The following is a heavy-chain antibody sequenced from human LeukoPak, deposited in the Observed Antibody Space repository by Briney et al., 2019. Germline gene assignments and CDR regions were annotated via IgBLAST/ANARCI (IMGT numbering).Heavy chain of an antibody. V-gene: IGHV3-23*01. CDR3: ANPETYYYDSSGYSGY. CDR1: GFTFSSYA. J-gene: IGHJ4*02. CDR2: ISGSGGST. D-gene: IGHD3-22*01. Sequence: GGSLRLSCAASGFTFSSYAMSWVRQAPGKGLEWVSAISGSGGSTYYADSVKGRFTISRDNSKNTLYLQMNSLRAKDTAVYYCANPETYYYDSSGYSGYWGQGTLVTVSS.